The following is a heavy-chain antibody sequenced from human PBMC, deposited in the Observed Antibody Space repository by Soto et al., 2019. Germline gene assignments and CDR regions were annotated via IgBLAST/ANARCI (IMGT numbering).Heavy chain of an antibody. CDR2: ISYDGSNK. D-gene: IGHD2-15*01. V-gene: IGHV3-30*04. CDR3: ARDGRCGGGTCYSSGWFDP. CDR1: GFAFNSYA. Sequence: PGVTLRLSCAASGFAFNSYALHWVRQAPGKGLERVAVISYDGSNKYYAESVKGRFTISRDNSKNTLYLQMNTLRTEDTAVYYCARDGRCGGGTCYSSGWFDPWGKGTLVTVSS. J-gene: IGHJ5*02.